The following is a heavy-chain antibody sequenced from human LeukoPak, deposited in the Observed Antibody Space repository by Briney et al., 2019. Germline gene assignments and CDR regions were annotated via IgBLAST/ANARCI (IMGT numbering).Heavy chain of an antibody. D-gene: IGHD2-2*01. Sequence: SETLSLTCTVSGGSISSYYWSWIRQPPGKGLEWIGNIYYSGSTNYNPSLKSRVTMSVDTSKNQFSLKLSSVTAADTAVYYCARQYCSSTRCYSYFDYWGQGTLVTVSS. CDR3: ARQYCSSTRCYSYFDY. CDR2: IYYSGST. V-gene: IGHV4-59*01. J-gene: IGHJ4*02. CDR1: GGSISSYY.